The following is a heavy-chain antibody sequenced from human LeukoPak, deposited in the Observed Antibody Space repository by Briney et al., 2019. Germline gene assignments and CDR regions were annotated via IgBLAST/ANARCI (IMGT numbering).Heavy chain of an antibody. CDR2: INSDGSST. CDR1: GLSFSNAW. J-gene: IGHJ6*03. Sequence: PGGSLRLSCTASGLSFSNAWMSWVRQAPGKGLVWVSRINSDGSSTSYADSVKGRFTISRDNAKNTLYLQMNSLRAEDTAVYYCARSQWYSSSWYYYYYMDVWGKGTTVTVSS. V-gene: IGHV3-74*01. D-gene: IGHD6-13*01. CDR3: ARSQWYSSSWYYYYYMDV.